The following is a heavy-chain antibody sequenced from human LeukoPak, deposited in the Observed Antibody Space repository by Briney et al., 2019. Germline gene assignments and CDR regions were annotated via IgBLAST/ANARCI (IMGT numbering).Heavy chain of an antibody. J-gene: IGHJ6*02. CDR2: IWYDGSNK. Sequence: PGRSLRLSCAASGFTFSSYGMHWVRQAPGKGLEWVAVIWYDGSNKYYADSVKGRFTISRDNSKNTLYLQMNSLRAEDTAVYYCARSPDPGVIIQYYYYGMDVWGQGTTVTVSS. CDR1: GFTFSSYG. V-gene: IGHV3-30*19. CDR3: ARSPDPGVIIQYYYYGMDV. D-gene: IGHD3-10*01.